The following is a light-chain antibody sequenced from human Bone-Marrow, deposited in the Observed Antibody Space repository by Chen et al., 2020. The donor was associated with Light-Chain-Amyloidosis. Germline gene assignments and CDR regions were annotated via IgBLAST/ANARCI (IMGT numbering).Light chain of an antibody. CDR3: QSADSSCTYEVI. J-gene: IGLJ2*01. V-gene: IGLV3-25*03. CDR2: RHT. Sequence: SYELTQPPSVAVSPGQTARIPCSGDDLPTKYAYWYQQKPGQAPVLVIHRHTERPSGISVRFSGSNSGTTATLTISGVQAEDEADYHCQSADSSCTYEVIFGGGTKLTVL. CDR1: DLPTKY.